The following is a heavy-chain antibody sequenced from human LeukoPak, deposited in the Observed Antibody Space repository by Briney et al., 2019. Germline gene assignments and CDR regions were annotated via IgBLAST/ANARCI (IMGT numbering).Heavy chain of an antibody. CDR2: MNPNSGNT. V-gene: IGHV1-8*01. J-gene: IGHJ5*02. CDR3: ARDRSRIAAAGYNWFDP. CDR1: GYTFTTYD. D-gene: IGHD6-13*01. Sequence: ASVKVSCKASGYTFTTYDINWVRQATGQGLECMGWMNPNSGNTGYAQKFQGRVTMTRNTSISTAYMELSRLRSDDTAVYYCARDRSRIAAAGYNWFDPWGQGTLVTVSS.